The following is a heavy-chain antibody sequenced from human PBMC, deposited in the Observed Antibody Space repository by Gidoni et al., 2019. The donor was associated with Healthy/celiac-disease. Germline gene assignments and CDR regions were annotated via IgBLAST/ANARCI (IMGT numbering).Heavy chain of an antibody. CDR1: GFTFSSYG. Sequence: QVQLVESGGGVVQPGRSLRLSCAASGFTFSSYGMHWVRQAPGKGLEWVAVISYDGSNKYYADSVKGRFTISRDNSKNTLYLQMNSLRAEDTAVYYCAKVSAAAGTAFDYWGQGTLVTVSS. V-gene: IGHV3-30*18. J-gene: IGHJ4*02. D-gene: IGHD6-13*01. CDR3: AKVSAAAGTAFDY. CDR2: ISYDGSNK.